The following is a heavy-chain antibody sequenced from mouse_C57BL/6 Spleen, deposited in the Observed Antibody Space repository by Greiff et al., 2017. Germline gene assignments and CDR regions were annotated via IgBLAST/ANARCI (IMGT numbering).Heavy chain of an antibody. J-gene: IGHJ1*03. CDR1: GYTFTSYW. CDR3: ARRGFYYGNDWYFDV. CDR2: IDPSDSYT. V-gene: IGHV1-69*01. Sequence: VQLQQPGAELVMPGASVKLSCKASGYTFTSYWMHWVKQRPGQGLEWIGEIDPSDSYTNYHQKFKGKSTLTVDKSSSTASMQLSRLTSEDSAVYYCARRGFYYGNDWYFDVWGTGTTVTVSS. D-gene: IGHD2-1*01.